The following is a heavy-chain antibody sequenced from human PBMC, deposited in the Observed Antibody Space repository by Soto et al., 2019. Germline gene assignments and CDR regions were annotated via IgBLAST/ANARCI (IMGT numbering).Heavy chain of an antibody. CDR1: WCTCISYG. V-gene: IGHV3-7*03. D-gene: IGHD2-15*01. CDR2: IKQDGSEK. J-gene: IGHJ1*01. CDR3: AKDWRYCSAASCPLAEYFQH. Sequence: PGGALIVWSGASWCTCISYGGSWVRQAPGKGVDWVANIKQDGSEKYYVDSVRGRFTISRDNGKNSLYLQMNGLRAEDTAVYYCAKDWRYCSAASCPLAEYFQHWGQGTLVTVSS.